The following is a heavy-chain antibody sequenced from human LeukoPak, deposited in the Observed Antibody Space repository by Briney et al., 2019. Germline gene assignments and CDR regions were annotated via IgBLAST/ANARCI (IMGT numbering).Heavy chain of an antibody. CDR1: GYSFTSYW. J-gene: IGHJ3*02. Sequence: PGESLKISYKGSGYSFTSYWIGWVRQMPGKGLEWMGIIYPGDSDTRYSPSFQGQVTISADKSISTAYLQWSSLKASDTAMYYCARRRRPLHSGYHSSRGHAFDIWGQGTMVTVSS. V-gene: IGHV5-51*01. D-gene: IGHD3-22*01. CDR2: IYPGDSDT. CDR3: ARRRRPLHSGYHSSRGHAFDI.